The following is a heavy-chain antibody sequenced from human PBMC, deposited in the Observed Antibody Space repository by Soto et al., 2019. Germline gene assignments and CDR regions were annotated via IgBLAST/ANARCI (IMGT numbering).Heavy chain of an antibody. J-gene: IGHJ4*02. D-gene: IGHD3-16*01. CDR3: TTALWGSYVWGSYGRKY. CDR2: IKSQIGGGAT. V-gene: IGHV3-15*07. Sequence: EVQLVESGGGLVKPGGSLRLSCTASGFTFSNAWMNWVRQAPGQGLEWVGRIKSQIGGGATDYAPSVRGRFIISRDDSASTLYLQMNRLRTEDTAVYYCTTALWGSYVWGSYGRKYWAPGTLVTVSS. CDR1: GFTFSNAW.